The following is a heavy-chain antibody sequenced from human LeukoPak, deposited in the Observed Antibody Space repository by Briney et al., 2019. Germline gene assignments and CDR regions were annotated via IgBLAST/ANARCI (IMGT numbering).Heavy chain of an antibody. D-gene: IGHD1-26*01. V-gene: IGHV4-59*08. CDR3: ARGSGSYYLPVYYYYMDV. Sequence: SETLSLTCSVSDDSFSTHYWTWIRQPPGKGLEWIGDISSIGSTNYNPSLKSRVTISVDTSKNQFSLKLSSVTAADTAVYYCARGSGSYYLPVYYYYMDVWGKGTTVTVSS. CDR1: DDSFSTHY. CDR2: ISSIGST. J-gene: IGHJ6*03.